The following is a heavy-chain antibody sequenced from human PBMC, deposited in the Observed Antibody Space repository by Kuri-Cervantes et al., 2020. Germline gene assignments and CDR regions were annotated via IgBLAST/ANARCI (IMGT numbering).Heavy chain of an antibody. CDR3: AREGYSYGEFDY. CDR2: IYSGGSI. CDR1: GFTVSSNY. V-gene: IGHV3-53*01. D-gene: IGHD5-18*01. J-gene: IGHJ4*02. Sequence: GGSLRLSCAASGFTVSSNYMSWVRQAPGKGLEWVSVIYSGGSIYYADSVKGRFTISRDNAKNSLYLQMNSLRAEDTAVYYCAREGYSYGEFDYWGQGTLVTVSS.